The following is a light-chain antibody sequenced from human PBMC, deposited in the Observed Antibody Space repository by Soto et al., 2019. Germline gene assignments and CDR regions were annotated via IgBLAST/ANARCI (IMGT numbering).Light chain of an antibody. CDR2: AAS. CDR1: QSIDTF. J-gene: IGKJ1*01. Sequence: DIQMTQSPSSLSASVGDRVTISCRASQSIDTFLNWFQQKPGKAPKLLIYAASSLQSGVPSRFSGSGSGTDSTLTIRSLQPEDFATYYCQQNSNTWTFGQGTKVDIK. V-gene: IGKV1-39*01. CDR3: QQNSNTWT.